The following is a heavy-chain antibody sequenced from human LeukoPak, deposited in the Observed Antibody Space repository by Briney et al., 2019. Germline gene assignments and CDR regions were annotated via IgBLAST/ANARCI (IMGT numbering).Heavy chain of an antibody. CDR1: GFTFSSYA. CDR2: TWYDGSNK. D-gene: IGHD6-13*01. J-gene: IGHJ4*02. V-gene: IGHV3-33*01. CDR3: ARDRGTVAAWYYFDY. Sequence: GGSLRLSCAASGFTFSSYAMRWVRQAPGRGLEWVATTWYDGSNKIYADSVKGRFTISRDNSKNTLYLQMNSLRAEDTAVYYCARDRGTVAAWYYFDYWGQGTLVTVSS.